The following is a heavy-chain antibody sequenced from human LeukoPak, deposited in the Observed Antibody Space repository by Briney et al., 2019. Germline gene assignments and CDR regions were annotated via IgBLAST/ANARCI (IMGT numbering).Heavy chain of an antibody. Sequence: GGSLRLSCAASGFTVSSNYMSWVRQAPGKGLEWVSVIYSGGSTYYADSVKGRFTISRDNSKNTLYLQMNSLRAEDTAVYYCARGWVLRLGEPIEYWGQGTLVTVSS. CDR1: GFTVSSNY. CDR2: IYSGGST. J-gene: IGHJ4*02. CDR3: ARGWVLRLGEPIEY. D-gene: IGHD3-16*01. V-gene: IGHV3-66*01.